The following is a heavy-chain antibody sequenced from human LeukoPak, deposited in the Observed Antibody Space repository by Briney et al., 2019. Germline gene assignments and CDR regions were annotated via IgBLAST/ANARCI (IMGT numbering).Heavy chain of an antibody. CDR1: GFTFDDYA. D-gene: IGHD3-10*01. CDR3: AKDSEAAHYGSPNFDY. V-gene: IGHV3-9*01. J-gene: IGHJ4*02. Sequence: GGSLRLSCAASGFTFDDYAMHWVRQAPGKGLEWVSGISWDSGSIGYADSVKGRFTISRDNAKNSLYLQMNSLRAEDTALYYCAKDSEAAHYGSPNFDYWGQGTLVTVSS. CDR2: ISWDSGSI.